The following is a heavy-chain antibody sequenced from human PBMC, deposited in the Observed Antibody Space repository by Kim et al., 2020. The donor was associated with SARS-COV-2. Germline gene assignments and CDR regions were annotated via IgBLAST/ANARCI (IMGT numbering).Heavy chain of an antibody. CDR1: GYSFTSYW. CDR2: IYPGDSDT. J-gene: IGHJ4*02. CDR3: ATMGLGTAGRDYDILTGYYTFDY. Sequence: GESLKISCKGSGYSFTSYWIGWVRQMPGKGLEWMGIIYPGDSDTRYSPSFQGQVTISADKFISTAYLQWSSLKASDTAMYYCATMGLGTAGRDYDILTGYYTFDYWGQGTLVTVSS. D-gene: IGHD3-9*01. V-gene: IGHV5-51*01.